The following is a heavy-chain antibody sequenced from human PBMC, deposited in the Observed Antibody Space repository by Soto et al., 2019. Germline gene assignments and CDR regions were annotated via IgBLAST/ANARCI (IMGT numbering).Heavy chain of an antibody. Sequence: EVHLSESGGGFIQSGGSLRLSCAASGFSISNYAMSWVRQAPGRGLEWISSISDSGTNTFYADSVRGRFVISRDKSKNTVYLQMNNLRVEDTALYYCAKDGIRKDDYWGQGTLVTVSS. J-gene: IGHJ4*02. CDR2: ISDSGTNT. CDR1: GFSISNYA. V-gene: IGHV3-23*01. CDR3: AKDGIRKDDY.